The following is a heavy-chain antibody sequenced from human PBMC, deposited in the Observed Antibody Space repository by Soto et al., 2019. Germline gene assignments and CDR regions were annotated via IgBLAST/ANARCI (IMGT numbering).Heavy chain of an antibody. CDR3: ARGGVRTTFRH. CDR2: IYDSGRA. Sequence: QVQLQESGPGLVKPSQTLSLTCTVSGGSISSGGYYWSWIRQDPGKGLEWIGYIYDSGRAYYHPSLKSRVTLSGDTSKNQFSLRLTSVTAADTAVYYCARGGVRTTFRHWGQGTLVTVSS. CDR1: GGSISSGGYY. J-gene: IGHJ4*02. V-gene: IGHV4-31*03. D-gene: IGHD3-10*01.